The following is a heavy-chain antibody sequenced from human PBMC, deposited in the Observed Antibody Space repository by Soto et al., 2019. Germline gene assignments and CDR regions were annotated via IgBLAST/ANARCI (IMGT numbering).Heavy chain of an antibody. J-gene: IGHJ6*02. CDR2: IDPSDSYT. V-gene: IGHV5-10-1*01. D-gene: IGHD5-18*01. CDR3: ARLGGYSYGSNYYYYYVMDV. Sequence: PGESLKISCKGSGYSFTSYWISWVRQMPGKGLEWMGRIDPSDSYTNYSPSFQGHVTISADKSISTAYLQWSSLKASDTAMYYCARLGGYSYGSNYYYYYVMDVWGQGTTVTVSS. CDR1: GYSFTSYW.